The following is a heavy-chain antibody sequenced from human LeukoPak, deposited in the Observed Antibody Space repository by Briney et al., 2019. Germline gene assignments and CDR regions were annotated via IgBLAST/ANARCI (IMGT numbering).Heavy chain of an antibody. Sequence: SETLSLTCAVSGYSISSSYYWSWIRQPAGKGLEWIGRIYTSGSTNYNPSLKSRVTMSVDTSKNQFSLKLSSVTAADTAVYYCARDSGIVVAGGIIYWGQGTLVTVSS. D-gene: IGHD6-19*01. CDR1: GYSISSSYY. CDR3: ARDSGIVVAGGIIY. J-gene: IGHJ4*02. CDR2: IYTSGST. V-gene: IGHV4-4*07.